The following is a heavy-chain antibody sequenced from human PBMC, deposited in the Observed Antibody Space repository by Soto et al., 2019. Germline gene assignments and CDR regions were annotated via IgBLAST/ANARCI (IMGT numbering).Heavy chain of an antibody. CDR3: ASLRRYYGSGSYSYYYYYGMDV. D-gene: IGHD3-10*01. V-gene: IGHV4-34*01. CDR1: GGSFSGYY. CDR2: INHSGST. J-gene: IGHJ6*02. Sequence: QVQLQRWGAGLLKPSETLSLTCAVYGGSFSGYYWSWIRQPPGKGLEWIGEINHSGSTNYNPSLKSRVTISVDTSKNQFSLKLSSVTAADTAVYYCASLRRYYGSGSYSYYYYYGMDVWGQGTTVTVSS.